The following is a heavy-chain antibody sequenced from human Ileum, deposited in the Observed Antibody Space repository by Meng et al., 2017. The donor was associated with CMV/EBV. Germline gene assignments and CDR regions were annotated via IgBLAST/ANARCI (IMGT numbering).Heavy chain of an antibody. J-gene: IGHJ6*02. V-gene: IGHV3-43D*03. CDR3: TRAFDIDV. CDR1: GFTFTDYA. CDR2: ITWDGSGY. Sequence: GESLKISCTASGFTFTDYAMHWVRQRPGKGLEWVSLITWDGSGYFYSDSVKGRFTVSRDNDRNSLYLQMNGLTAEDSALYYCTRAFDIDVWGQGTRVTVSS.